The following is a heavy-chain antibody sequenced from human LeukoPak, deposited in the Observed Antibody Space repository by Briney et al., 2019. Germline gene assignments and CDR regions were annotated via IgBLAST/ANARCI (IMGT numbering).Heavy chain of an antibody. J-gene: IGHJ4*02. CDR3: ARAGWQS. Sequence: GRSLRLSCAASGFTFSSYAMHWVRQAPGKGLEWEAVISYDGSNKYYADSVKGRFTISRDNSKNTLYLQMNSLRAEDTAVYYCARAGWQSWGQGTLVTVSS. V-gene: IGHV3-30-3*01. CDR2: ISYDGSNK. CDR1: GFTFSSYA. D-gene: IGHD6-19*01.